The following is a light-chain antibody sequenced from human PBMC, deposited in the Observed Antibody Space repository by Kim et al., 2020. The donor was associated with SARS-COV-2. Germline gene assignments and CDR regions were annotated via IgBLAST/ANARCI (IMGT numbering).Light chain of an antibody. Sequence: GQSITSTCTGTSNDIECYDLVSWYQQHPGKAPKLLLYEVTRRPSGVSTRFSGSKSGNTASLTISGLLTEDDADYFCSSYAGTSAYVFATGTKVTVL. CDR3: SSYAGTSAYV. V-gene: IGLV2-23*02. J-gene: IGLJ1*01. CDR2: EVT. CDR1: SNDIECYDL.